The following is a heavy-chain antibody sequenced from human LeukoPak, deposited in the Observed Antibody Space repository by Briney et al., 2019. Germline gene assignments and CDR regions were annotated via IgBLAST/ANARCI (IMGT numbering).Heavy chain of an antibody. Sequence: PSETLSLTCAVYGGSFSGYYWSWIRQPPGKGLEWLGEINHSGSTNYNPSLKSRVTISVDTSKNQFSLRLSSVTAADTAVYYCARDKKQNKYYDILTGQYGMDVWGQGTTVTVSS. V-gene: IGHV4-34*01. CDR2: INHSGST. CDR3: ARDKKQNKYYDILTGQYGMDV. D-gene: IGHD3-9*01. CDR1: GGSFSGYY. J-gene: IGHJ6*02.